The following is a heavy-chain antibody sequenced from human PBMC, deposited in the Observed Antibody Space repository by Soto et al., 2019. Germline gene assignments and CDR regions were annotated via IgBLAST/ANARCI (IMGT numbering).Heavy chain of an antibody. V-gene: IGHV3-74*01. CDR1: GFTFSGSW. CDR3: ARGIFGSGAGNDY. Sequence: EVQLVESGGGLVQPGGSLRLSCAASGFTFSGSWMHWVRQAPGKGLVWVSRINGDGSGTSYADFVKGRFTTSRDDAKNTLFLQMNGLRAEDTAVYYCARGIFGSGAGNDYWGQGTLVTVSS. J-gene: IGHJ4*02. D-gene: IGHD3-10*01. CDR2: INGDGSGT.